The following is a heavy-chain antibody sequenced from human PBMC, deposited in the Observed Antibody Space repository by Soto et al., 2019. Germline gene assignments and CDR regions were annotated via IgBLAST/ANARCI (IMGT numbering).Heavy chain of an antibody. CDR1: GDSVSSNSAA. J-gene: IGHJ6*02. CDR3: ARETQRRFLPYGMDV. CDR2: TYYRSKWYN. Sequence: SQTLSLTCAIPGDSVSSNSAAWNWIRQSPSRGLEWLGRTYYRSKWYNDDAVAVKSRITINPDTSKNQFSLQLNSLTPEDTAVYYWARETQRRFLPYGMDVWGQGTTVTVSS. V-gene: IGHV6-1*01.